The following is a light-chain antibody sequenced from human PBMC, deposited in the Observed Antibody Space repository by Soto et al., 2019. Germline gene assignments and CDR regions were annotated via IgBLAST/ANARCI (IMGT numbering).Light chain of an antibody. CDR1: SSDVGGYNL. V-gene: IGLV2-14*01. CDR3: SSYKSSSTLPDV. J-gene: IGLJ1*01. CDR2: DVN. Sequence: QSALTQPASVSGSPGQSITISCTGTSSDVGGYNLVSWYQQYPDKAPKLMIFDVNTRPSGGSNRFSGSKSGNTASLTISGLQAEDEADYYCSSYKSSSTLPDVFGTGTKLTVL.